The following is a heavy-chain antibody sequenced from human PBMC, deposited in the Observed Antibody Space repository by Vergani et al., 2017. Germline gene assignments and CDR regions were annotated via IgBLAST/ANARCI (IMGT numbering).Heavy chain of an antibody. CDR1: GFTFSSYS. Sequence: EVQLVESGGGLVKPGGSLRLSCAASGFTFSSYSMNWVRQAPGKGLEWVSSISSSSSYIYYADSVKGRFTISRDNAKNSLYLQMNSLRAEDTAVYYCARLPDNCSGGSCYPYWGQGTLVTVSS. CDR2: ISSSSSYI. CDR3: ARLPDNCSGGSCYPY. D-gene: IGHD2-15*01. V-gene: IGHV3-21*01. J-gene: IGHJ4*02.